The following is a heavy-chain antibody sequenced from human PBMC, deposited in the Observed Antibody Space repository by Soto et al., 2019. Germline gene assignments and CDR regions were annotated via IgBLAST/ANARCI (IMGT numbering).Heavy chain of an antibody. CDR3: ARLSFPRGLVVXPAAIEGSGYYYYGMDV. CDR2: IYYSGST. CDR1: GGSISSSSYY. D-gene: IGHD2-2*02. Sequence: ASETLSLTCTVSGGSISSSSYYWGWIRQPPGKGLEWIGSIYYSGSTYYNPSLKSRVTISVDTSKNQFSLKLSSVTAADTAVYYCARLSFPRGLVVXPAAIEGSGYYYYGMDVWGQGTTVTVSS. V-gene: IGHV4-39*01. J-gene: IGHJ6*02.